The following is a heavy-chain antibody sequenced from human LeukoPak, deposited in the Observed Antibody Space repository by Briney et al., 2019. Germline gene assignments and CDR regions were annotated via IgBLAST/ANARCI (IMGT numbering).Heavy chain of an antibody. Sequence: SVKVSCKASGGTFSSYAISWVRQAPGQGLAWMGRIIPILGIANYAQKFQGRVTITADKSTSTAYMELSSLRSEDTAVYYCASLSSYYDSSGYYWGQGTLVTVSS. D-gene: IGHD3-22*01. CDR3: ASLSSYYDSSGYY. V-gene: IGHV1-69*04. J-gene: IGHJ4*02. CDR2: IIPILGIA. CDR1: GGTFSSYA.